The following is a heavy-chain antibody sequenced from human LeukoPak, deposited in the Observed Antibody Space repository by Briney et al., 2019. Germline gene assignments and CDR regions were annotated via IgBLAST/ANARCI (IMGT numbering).Heavy chain of an antibody. CDR1: GGTFSSYA. V-gene: IGHV1-69*04. D-gene: IGHD3-22*01. CDR3: AREVTMIVVSKGAFDI. J-gene: IGHJ3*02. Sequence: GASVKVSCKASGGTFSSYAISWVRQAPGQGLEWMGRIIPILGTANYAQKFQGRVTITADKSTSTAYMERSSLRSEDTAVYYCAREVTMIVVSKGAFDIWGQGTMVTVSS. CDR2: IIPILGTA.